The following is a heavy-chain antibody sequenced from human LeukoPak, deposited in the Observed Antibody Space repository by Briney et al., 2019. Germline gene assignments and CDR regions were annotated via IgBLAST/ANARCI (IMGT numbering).Heavy chain of an antibody. CDR3: AKDDWDVGVVTAPPSASDDDAFGI. CDR1: GFTFSSYG. D-gene: IGHD2-21*02. J-gene: IGHJ3*02. CDR2: ISYDGSNK. V-gene: IGHV3-30*18. Sequence: GGSLRLSCAASGFTFSSYGMHWVRQAPGKGLEWVAVISYDGSNKYYADSVKGRFTISRDNSKNTLYLQMNSLRAEDTAVYYCAKDDWDVGVVTAPPSASDDDAFGIWGQGTMVTVSS.